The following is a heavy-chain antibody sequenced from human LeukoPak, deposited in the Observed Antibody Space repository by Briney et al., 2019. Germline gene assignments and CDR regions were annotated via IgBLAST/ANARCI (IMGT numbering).Heavy chain of an antibody. J-gene: IGHJ4*02. CDR1: GFTFSNSD. CDR3: AKAGPFYLHY. Sequence: GGSLRLSCAASGFTFSNSDMYWVRQAPGKGLECVSAINAGADATNYADSVRGRFTISRDNSKNTLYLQMNSLTAEDTALYYCAKAGPFYLHYWGQGTLVTVSS. CDR2: INAGADAT. V-gene: IGHV3-23*01.